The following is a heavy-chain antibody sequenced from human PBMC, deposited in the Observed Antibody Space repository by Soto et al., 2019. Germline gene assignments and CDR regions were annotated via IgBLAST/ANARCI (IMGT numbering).Heavy chain of an antibody. CDR1: GYTFTSYG. Sequence: ASVKVSCKASGYTFTSYGISWVRQAPGQGLEWMGWISAYNGNTNYAQKLQGRVTMTTDTSTSTAYMELRSLRSEDTAVYYCGGVKWKCCGCYRNGHWGQGTLVTVSS. CDR2: ISAYNGNT. J-gene: IGHJ4*02. V-gene: IGHV1-18*01. D-gene: IGHD6-19*01. CDR3: GGVKWKCCGCYRNGH.